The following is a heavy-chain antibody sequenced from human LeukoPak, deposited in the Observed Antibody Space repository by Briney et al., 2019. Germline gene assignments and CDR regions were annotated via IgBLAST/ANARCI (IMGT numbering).Heavy chain of an antibody. Sequence: GGSLRLSCAASGFTFDDYAMHWVRQAPGKGLEWVSGISWNSGSIGYADSVKGRFTISRDNAKNSLYLQMNSLRAEDTALYYCARSPIAAAGNETYYYYYYGMDVWGQGTTVTVSS. CDR2: ISWNSGSI. V-gene: IGHV3-9*01. CDR3: ARSPIAAAGNETYYYYYYGMDV. J-gene: IGHJ6*02. CDR1: GFTFDDYA. D-gene: IGHD6-13*01.